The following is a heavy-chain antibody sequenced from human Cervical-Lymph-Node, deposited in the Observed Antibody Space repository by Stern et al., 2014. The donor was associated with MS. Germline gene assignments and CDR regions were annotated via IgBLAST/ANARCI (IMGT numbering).Heavy chain of an antibody. Sequence: QLVQSGGGLVQPGGSLRLSCAASGFVFRSYTMNWVRQAPGKGLEWISWIGSSGTTIDYADSVKGRFTISRDNAKNSLFLEMNSLRVEDTAVYYCARDDVGILGFSEWVLGSYGMDVWGQGTTVTVSS. CDR2: IGSSGTTI. V-gene: IGHV3-48*01. D-gene: IGHD3-3*01. J-gene: IGHJ6*02. CDR3: ARDDVGILGFSEWVLGSYGMDV. CDR1: GFVFRSYT.